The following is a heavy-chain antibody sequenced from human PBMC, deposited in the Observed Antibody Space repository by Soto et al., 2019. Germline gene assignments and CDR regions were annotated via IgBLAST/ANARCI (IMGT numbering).Heavy chain of an antibody. J-gene: IGHJ6*02. V-gene: IGHV4-31*03. CDR3: ARVAGVTIFGVVPPRVDV. CDR2: IYYSGST. Sequence: SETLSLTCTVSGGSISSGGYYWSWIRQHPGKGLEWIGYIYYSGSTYYNPSLKSRVTISVDTSKNQFSLKLSSVTAADTAVYYCARVAGVTIFGVVPPRVDVWGQGTTVTVSS. D-gene: IGHD3-3*01. CDR1: GGSISSGGYY.